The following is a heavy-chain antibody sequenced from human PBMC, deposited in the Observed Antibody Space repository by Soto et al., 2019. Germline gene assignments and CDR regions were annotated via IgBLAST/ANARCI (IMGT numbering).Heavy chain of an antibody. CDR1: GFTFSSYA. J-gene: IGHJ4*02. Sequence: LRLSCAASGFTFSSYAMSWVRQAPGKGLEWVSAISGSGGSTYYADSVKGRFTISRDNSKNTLYLQMNSLRAEDTAVYYCAKDFDSDGGDSSGYSAYWGQGTLVTVSS. V-gene: IGHV3-23*01. CDR2: ISGSGGST. CDR3: AKDFDSDGGDSSGYSAY. D-gene: IGHD3-22*01.